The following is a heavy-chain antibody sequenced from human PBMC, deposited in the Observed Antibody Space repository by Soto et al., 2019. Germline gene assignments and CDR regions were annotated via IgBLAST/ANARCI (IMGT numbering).Heavy chain of an antibody. V-gene: IGHV1-69*15. Sequence: QVQLVQSETEVRKPGSSVKVSCRASRGAFGSNAISWVRQAPGQGLEWMGNIIPIFGTTKNAQKFQGRVTITADESTDTAYMELSSLRSEDTAIYYCAREGYTFGPGAVRGAFDIWGQGTMVTVSS. CDR1: RGAFGSNA. J-gene: IGHJ3*02. CDR2: IIPIFGTT. CDR3: AREGYTFGPGAVRGAFDI. D-gene: IGHD3-16*01.